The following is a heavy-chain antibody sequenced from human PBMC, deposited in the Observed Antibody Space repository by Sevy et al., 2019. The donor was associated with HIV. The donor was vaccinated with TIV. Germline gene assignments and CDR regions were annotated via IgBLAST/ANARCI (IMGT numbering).Heavy chain of an antibody. J-gene: IGHJ4*02. Sequence: GGSLRLACVASGFTFSSYSMNWLRQAPGKGLEWVAYIDSSSRTIYYADSVKGRCTISRENAKNSLYLQMNSLRAEDTSVYYCARQGLSDFNWNYAYWGQGTLVTVSS. D-gene: IGHD1-7*01. CDR3: ARQGLSDFNWNYAY. CDR2: IDSSSRTI. CDR1: GFTFSSYS. V-gene: IGHV3-48*01.